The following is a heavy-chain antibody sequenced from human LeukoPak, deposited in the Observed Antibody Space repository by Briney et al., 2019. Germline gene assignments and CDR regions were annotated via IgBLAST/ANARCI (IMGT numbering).Heavy chain of an antibody. J-gene: IGHJ5*02. D-gene: IGHD3-16*01. CDR2: IWYGGSNK. Sequence: PGRSLRLSCAASGFTFSSYGMHWVRQAPGKGLEWVAVIWYGGSNKYYADSVKGRFTISRDNSKNTLYLQMNSLRAEDTAVYYCARDPGEHEGFDPWGQGTLVTVSS. V-gene: IGHV3-33*08. CDR1: GFTFSSYG. CDR3: ARDPGEHEGFDP.